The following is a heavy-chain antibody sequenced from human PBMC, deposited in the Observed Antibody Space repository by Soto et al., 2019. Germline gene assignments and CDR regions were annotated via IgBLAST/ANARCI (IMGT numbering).Heavy chain of an antibody. J-gene: IGHJ6*02. D-gene: IGHD3-9*01. CDR3: SRDRYEILAGYLRGVYYYGMDV. V-gene: IGHV3-66*01. CDR1: GFTVSSNY. CDR2: IYSGGST. Sequence: EVQLVESGGGLVQPGGSLRLSCAASGFTVSSNYMSWVRQAPGKGLEWVSVIYSGGSTYYADSVKGRFTISRDNSKNTVYLKMNSLRAEETAVCYCSRDRYEILAGYLRGVYYYGMDVWGQGTTVTVSS.